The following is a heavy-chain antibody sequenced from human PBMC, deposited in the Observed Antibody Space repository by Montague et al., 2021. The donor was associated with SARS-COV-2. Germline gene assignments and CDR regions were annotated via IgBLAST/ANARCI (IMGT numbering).Heavy chain of an antibody. D-gene: IGHD3-3*01. CDR1: GASISSICCC. V-gene: IGHV4-39*01. J-gene: IGHJ4*02. CDR3: ATLPSSITIFGVVQGHYSDD. CDR2: KNCSGNT. Sequence: SETLSLTCTVSGASISSICCCWVWIPQPPGQGLEWIGFKNCSGNTYYTLTLKSRVTISGDTYKNQFSLKLSSVTAAATDVYYCATLPSSITIFGVVQGHYSDDWGQGTLVTVSS.